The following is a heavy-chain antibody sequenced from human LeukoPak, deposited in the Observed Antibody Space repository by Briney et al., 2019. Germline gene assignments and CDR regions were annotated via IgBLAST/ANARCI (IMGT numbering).Heavy chain of an antibody. CDR1: GYTFTGYY. CDR2: INPNSGGT. J-gene: IGHJ4*02. CDR3: ARVAAAGKRMIDY. D-gene: IGHD6-13*01. V-gene: IGHV1-2*02. Sequence: GASVKVSCKASGYTFTGYYMHWVRQAPGQGLEWMGWINPNSGGTNYAQKFQGGVTMTRDTSISTAYMELSRLRSDDTAVYYCARVAAAGKRMIDYWGQGTLVTVSS.